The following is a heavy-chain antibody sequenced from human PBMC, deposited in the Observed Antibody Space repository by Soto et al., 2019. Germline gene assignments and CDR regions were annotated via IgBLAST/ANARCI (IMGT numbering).Heavy chain of an antibody. CDR2: IYYSGST. J-gene: IGHJ4*02. CDR3: AGYCSGGSCYTPWGC. V-gene: IGHV4-30-4*01. Sequence: QVQLQESGPGLVKPSQTLSLTCTVSGGSISSGDYYWSWIRQPPGKGLEWIGYIYYSGSTYYNPSLESRVTISVDTSKNQFSLQLSSVTAADTAVYYCAGYCSGGSCYTPWGCWGQGTLVTVSS. CDR1: GGSISSGDYY. D-gene: IGHD2-15*01.